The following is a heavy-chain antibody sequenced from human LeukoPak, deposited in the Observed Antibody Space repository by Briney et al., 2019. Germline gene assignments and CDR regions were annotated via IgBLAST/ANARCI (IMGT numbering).Heavy chain of an antibody. CDR3: AKGLFGVLTNDAFDI. CDR1: GFTFDDYA. D-gene: IGHD3-3*01. Sequence: GGSLRLSCAASGFTFDDYALHWVRQAPGKGLEWVSLISGDDGGTYYADSVKGRFTISRDNSKNSLYLQMNSQRTEDTALYYCAKGLFGVLTNDAFDIWGQGTMVTVSS. CDR2: ISGDDGGT. V-gene: IGHV3-43*02. J-gene: IGHJ3*02.